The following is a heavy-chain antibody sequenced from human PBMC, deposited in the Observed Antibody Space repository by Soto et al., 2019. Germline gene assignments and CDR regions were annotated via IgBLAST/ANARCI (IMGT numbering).Heavy chain of an antibody. J-gene: IGHJ6*03. Sequence: EVQLLESGGGLVQPGGSLRLSCAASGFTFSSYAMSWVRQAPGKGLEWVSAISGSGGSTYYADSVKGRFTISRDNSKNTLYLQMNSLRAEDTAVYYCAGSSTGYYYYMDVWGKGTTVTVSS. D-gene: IGHD2-2*01. CDR3: AGSSTGYYYYMDV. V-gene: IGHV3-23*01. CDR1: GFTFSSYA. CDR2: ISGSGGST.